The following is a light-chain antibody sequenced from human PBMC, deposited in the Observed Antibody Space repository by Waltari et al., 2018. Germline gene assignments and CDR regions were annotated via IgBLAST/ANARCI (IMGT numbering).Light chain of an antibody. CDR3: QQSYTTPLT. CDR2: GAS. V-gene: IGKV1-39*01. Sequence: DIQMTQSPSSLSASVGDRVTISCRASQSISFSLNWYQQKLGQVPRLLIYGASSLQFGVPSKFSGSGSGTDFTLTISGLQPDDIATYYCQQSYTTPLTFGGGTKVEIK. J-gene: IGKJ4*01. CDR1: QSISFS.